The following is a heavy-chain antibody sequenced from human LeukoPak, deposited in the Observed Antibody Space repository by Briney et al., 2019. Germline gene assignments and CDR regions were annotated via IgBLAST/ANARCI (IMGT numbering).Heavy chain of an antibody. V-gene: IGHV4-4*07. CDR1: GGSINNYY. Sequence: PSETLSLTCTVSGGSINNYYCSWIRQSAGKGLEWIGRIYTSGSTNYNPSLESRVTMSVDTSKNQFSLNLSSVTAADTAVYFRARGGRQQLVNLWGQGTLVTVSS. CDR3: ARGGRQQLVNL. D-gene: IGHD6-13*01. CDR2: IYTSGST. J-gene: IGHJ4*02.